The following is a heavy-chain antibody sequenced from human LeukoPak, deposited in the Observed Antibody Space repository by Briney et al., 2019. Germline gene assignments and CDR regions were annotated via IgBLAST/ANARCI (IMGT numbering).Heavy chain of an antibody. V-gene: IGHV4-4*07. CDR3: ARGVGALGYEFDY. D-gene: IGHD5-12*01. Sequence: SETLSLTCTVSGGSISSSYWSWIRQPAGKGLEWIGRISSSGSTKYNPSLKSRVSMSVDTSKNQFSLKLSSVTAADTAVYYCARGVGALGYEFDYWGQGTLVTVSS. CDR2: ISSSGST. CDR1: GGSISSSY. J-gene: IGHJ4*02.